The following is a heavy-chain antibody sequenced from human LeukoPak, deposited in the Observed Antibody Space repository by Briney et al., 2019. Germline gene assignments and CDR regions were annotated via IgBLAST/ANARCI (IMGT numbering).Heavy chain of an antibody. CDR1: GDSLTGNY. D-gene: IGHD3-10*01. CDR3: ARLHFARAEEFDP. J-gene: IGHJ5*02. CDR2: MYYTGTT. V-gene: IGHV4-59*08. Sequence: PSETLSLTCSVSGDSLTGNYWSWIRQTPGKGLEGIGHMYYTGTTDYNPSLKSRGTISLDTSRNQFSLSLSSVTAADTAIYYCARLHFARAEEFDPWGQGILVTVSS.